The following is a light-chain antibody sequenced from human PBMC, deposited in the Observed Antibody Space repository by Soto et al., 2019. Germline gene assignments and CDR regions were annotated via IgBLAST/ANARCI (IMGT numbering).Light chain of an antibody. Sequence: SGLTQALSGSGFPGQSVAISCTGTSSDVGGYDYVSWYQQHPGKAPKLMIYEVSKRPSGVPDRFSGSKSGNTASLTVSRLQAEDEADYYCSSYVGSNNFYVFGTGTKVTVL. V-gene: IGLV2-8*01. CDR3: SSYVGSNNFYV. CDR1: SSDVGGYDY. J-gene: IGLJ1*01. CDR2: EVS.